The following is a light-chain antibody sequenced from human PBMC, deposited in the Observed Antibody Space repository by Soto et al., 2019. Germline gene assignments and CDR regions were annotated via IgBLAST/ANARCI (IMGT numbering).Light chain of an antibody. CDR2: GAS. V-gene: IGKV3D-15*01. CDR1: QSVSSSY. Sequence: EIVMTQSPGTLSVSPWERATLSCRASQSVSSSYLAWYQQKPGQAPRLLIYGASSRATGIADRFSGSGSGTEFTLTISSLQSEDFAVYYCQQYNNWPLITFGQGTRLEIK. CDR3: QQYNNWPLIT. J-gene: IGKJ5*01.